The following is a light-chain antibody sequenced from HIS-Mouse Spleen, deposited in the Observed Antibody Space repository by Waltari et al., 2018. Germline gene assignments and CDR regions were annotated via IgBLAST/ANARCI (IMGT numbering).Light chain of an antibody. CDR3: CSYAGSSTYWV. CDR2: EDS. CDR1: SSDVGSYNL. V-gene: IGLV2-23*01. Sequence: QSALTQPASVSGSPGQSITISCTGTSSDVGSYNLVAWYQQHPGKAPKLMIYEDSKRPSGVSKRFSGSKSGNTASLTISGLQAEDEADYYCCSYAGSSTYWVFGGGTKLTVL. J-gene: IGLJ3*02.